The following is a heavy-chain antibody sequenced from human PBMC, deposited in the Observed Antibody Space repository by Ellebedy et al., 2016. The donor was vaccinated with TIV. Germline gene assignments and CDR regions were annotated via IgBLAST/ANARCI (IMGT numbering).Heavy chain of an antibody. D-gene: IGHD6-19*01. V-gene: IGHV3-30-3*01. J-gene: IGHJ4*02. CDR1: GFTFSSNA. CDR3: ARDLDKSSGWYGGAAY. Sequence: PGGSLRLSCAASGFTFSSNAMHWVRQAPGKGLEWVAVISHDGSSQYYADSVKGRFTVSRDNSMTTVYLEMNSLRAEDTDLYYCARDLDKSSGWYGGAAYWGQGTQVTVSS. CDR2: ISHDGSSQ.